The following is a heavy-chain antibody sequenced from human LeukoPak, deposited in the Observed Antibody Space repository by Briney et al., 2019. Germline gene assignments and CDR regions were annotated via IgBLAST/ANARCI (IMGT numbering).Heavy chain of an antibody. D-gene: IGHD2-2*01. V-gene: IGHV1-2*06. CDR2: TNPNSGST. CDR1: GYTFTGYY. CDR3: AREKVRQSGMDV. Sequence: EASVKVSCKASGYTFTGYYMDWVRQAPGQGLEWMGRTNPNSGSTNYAQKFQGRVTMTRDTSISIAYMELSRLRSDDTAVYYCAREKVRQSGMDVWGQGTTVTVSS. J-gene: IGHJ6*02.